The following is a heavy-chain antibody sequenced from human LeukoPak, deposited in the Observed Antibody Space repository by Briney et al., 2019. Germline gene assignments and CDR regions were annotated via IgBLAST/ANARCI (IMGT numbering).Heavy chain of an antibody. CDR2: IKSKTDGGTT. CDR3: TTGYYDSSGYPGDY. CDR1: GFTFSNAW. D-gene: IGHD3-22*01. J-gene: IGHJ4*02. V-gene: IGHV3-15*01. Sequence: GGSLRLSCAASGFTFSNAWMSWVRQAPGKGLEWVGRIKSKTDGGTTDYAAPVKGRFTISRDDSKNTLYLQMNSLKTEDTAVYYCTTGYYDSSGYPGDYWGQGTLVTVSS.